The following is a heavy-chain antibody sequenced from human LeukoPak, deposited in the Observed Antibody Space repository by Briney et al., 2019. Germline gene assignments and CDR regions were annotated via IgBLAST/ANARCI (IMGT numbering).Heavy chain of an antibody. J-gene: IGHJ4*02. CDR1: GFTFSSYV. CDR3: ARSDGYNLAY. CDR2: IWYDGSNK. D-gene: IGHD5-24*01. Sequence: SLRLSCAASGFTFSSYVMSWVRQAPGKGLEWVAVIWYDGSNKYYADSVKGRFTISRDNSKNTLYLQMNSLRAEDTAVYYCARSDGYNLAYWGQGTLVTVSS. V-gene: IGHV3-33*08.